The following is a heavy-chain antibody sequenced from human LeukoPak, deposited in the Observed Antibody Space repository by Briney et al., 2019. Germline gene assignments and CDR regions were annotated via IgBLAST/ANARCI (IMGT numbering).Heavy chain of an antibody. J-gene: IGHJ4*02. D-gene: IGHD3-22*01. Sequence: PSETLSLTCTVSGGSISSGSYYWGWIRQPPGKGLEWIGSIYYSGSTYYNPSLKSRVTISVDTSKNQFSLKLSSVTAADTAVYYCAVLTYDSSGSGTYYFDYWGQGTLVTVSS. CDR1: GGSISSGSYY. CDR2: IYYSGST. V-gene: IGHV4-39*01. CDR3: AVLTYDSSGSGTYYFDY.